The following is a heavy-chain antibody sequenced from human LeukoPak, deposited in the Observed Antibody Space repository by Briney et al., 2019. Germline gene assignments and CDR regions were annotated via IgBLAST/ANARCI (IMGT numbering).Heavy chain of an antibody. D-gene: IGHD2-15*01. CDR3: ARTTSIVVGSSGFDY. CDR1: GYTFTGYY. J-gene: IGHJ4*02. CDR2: INPNSGGT. V-gene: IGHV1-2*06. Sequence: ASVKVSCKASGYTFTGYYMHSVRQAPGQGLEWMGRINPNSGGTNYAQKFQGRVTMTRDTSISTAYMELSRLRSDDTAVYYCARTTSIVVGSSGFDYWGQGTLVTVSS.